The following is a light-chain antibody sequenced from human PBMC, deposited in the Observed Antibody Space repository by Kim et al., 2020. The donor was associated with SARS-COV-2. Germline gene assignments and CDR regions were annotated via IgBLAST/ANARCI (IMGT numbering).Light chain of an antibody. CDR2: DVS. V-gene: IGLV2-11*01. J-gene: IGLJ1*01. CDR1: SSDVGGYNY. Sequence: QSALTQPRSVSGSPGQSVNISCTGTSSDVGGYNYVSWYQQHPGKAPKFMIYDVSERPSGVPDRFSGSKSGNTASLTISGLQAEDEADYYCCSYAGTYTYVFGSGTKVTVL. CDR3: CSYAGTYTYV.